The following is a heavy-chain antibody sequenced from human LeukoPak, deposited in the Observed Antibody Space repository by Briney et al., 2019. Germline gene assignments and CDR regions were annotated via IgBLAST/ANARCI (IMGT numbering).Heavy chain of an antibody. V-gene: IGHV3-23*01. CDR2: ISGSGGST. CDR1: GFTFSSYA. J-gene: IGHJ3*02. CDR3: ATPYCGGDCYDHDAFDI. D-gene: IGHD2-21*02. Sequence: GGSLRLSCAASGFTFSSYAMSWVRQAPGKGLEWVSAISGSGGSTYYADSMKGRFTISRDNSKNTLYLQMNSLRAEDTAVYYCATPYCGGDCYDHDAFDIWGQGTMVTVSS.